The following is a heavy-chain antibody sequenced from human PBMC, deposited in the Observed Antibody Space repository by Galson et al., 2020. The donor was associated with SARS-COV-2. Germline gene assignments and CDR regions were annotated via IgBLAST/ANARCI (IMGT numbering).Heavy chain of an antibody. CDR2: IRYDGSNK. CDR3: AKESSGWYLDY. Sequence: QLGESLKTSCAASGFTFSSYGQPWVRPAPGKGPEWVAIIRYDGSNKYYADSVKGRFTISRDNSKNPLYLQMNRLRAEDTAVYYCAKESSGWYLDYWGQGTLVTVSS. J-gene: IGHJ4*02. D-gene: IGHD6-19*01. CDR1: GFTFSSYG. V-gene: IGHV3-30*02.